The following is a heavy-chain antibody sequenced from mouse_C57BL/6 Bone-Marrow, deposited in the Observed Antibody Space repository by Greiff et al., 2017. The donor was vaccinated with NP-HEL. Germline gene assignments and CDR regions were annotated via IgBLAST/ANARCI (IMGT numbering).Heavy chain of an antibody. CDR1: GYTFTSYW. CDR2: IHPNSGST. V-gene: IGHV1-64*01. D-gene: IGHD1-1*01. CDR3: ARGGNYYNGNSYVRGEYAMDY. J-gene: IGHJ4*01. Sequence: VQLQQPGAELVKPGASVKLSCTASGYTFTSYWMRWVKQRPGQGLEWIGMIHPNSGSTNYNEKFKSKATLTVDKSSSTVYMQLSSLTSEDSAVYYWARGGNYYNGNSYVRGEYAMDYWGQGTSVTVSS.